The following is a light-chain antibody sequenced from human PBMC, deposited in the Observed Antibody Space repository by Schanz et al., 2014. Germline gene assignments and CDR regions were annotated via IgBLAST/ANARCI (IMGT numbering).Light chain of an antibody. V-gene: IGLV2-14*03. Sequence: QSALTQPASVSGSPGQSITISCTGTSSDIGGYNYVSWYQHHPGKAPKVMIYDVSNRPSGVSNRFSGSKSANTASLTISGLQAEDEADYYCSSYTSSSTLVFGGGTKLTVL. CDR1: SSDIGGYNY. J-gene: IGLJ2*01. CDR3: SSYTSSSTLV. CDR2: DVS.